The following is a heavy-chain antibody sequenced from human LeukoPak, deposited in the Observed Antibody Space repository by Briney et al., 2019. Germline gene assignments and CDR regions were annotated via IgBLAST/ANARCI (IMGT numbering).Heavy chain of an antibody. Sequence: GGSLRLPCAASGFTFSGSAMHWVRQAPGKGLEWVAVISYDGSNKYYADSVKGRFTISRDNSKNTLYLQMNSLRAEDTAVYYCASMRGYDFDYWGQGTLVTVSS. CDR2: ISYDGSNK. D-gene: IGHD5-12*01. CDR1: GFTFSGSA. CDR3: ASMRGYDFDY. V-gene: IGHV3-30-3*01. J-gene: IGHJ4*02.